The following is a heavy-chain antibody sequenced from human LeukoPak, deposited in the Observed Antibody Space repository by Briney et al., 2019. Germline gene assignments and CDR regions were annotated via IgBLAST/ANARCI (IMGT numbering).Heavy chain of an antibody. CDR3: ARAGYSSSWYGHY. J-gene: IGHJ4*02. V-gene: IGHV3-21*01. CDR2: ISSSSTYI. Sequence: GGSLRLSCAASGFTFSTYNMNWVRQAPGKGLEWVSSISSSSTYIYYADSVKGRVTISRDNTNNSLYLQMNSLRVEDTAVYYCARAGYSSSWYGHYGGQGTLVTVSS. D-gene: IGHD6-13*01. CDR1: GFTFSTYN.